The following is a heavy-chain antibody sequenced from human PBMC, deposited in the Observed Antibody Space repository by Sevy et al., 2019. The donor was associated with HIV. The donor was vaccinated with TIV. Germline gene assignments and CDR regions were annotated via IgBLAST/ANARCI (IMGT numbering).Heavy chain of an antibody. CDR2: IRQEGNEI. CDR3: ARCYFDL. CDR1: GFTFDTYW. Sequence: GGSLRLSCVASGFTFDTYWMQWVRQAPGQGLEWVANIRQEGNEIYYADSVKGRFTISRDNAKESVYLQMCNLRVEDTGIYYCARCYFDLWGQGTLVTVSS. V-gene: IGHV3-7*01. J-gene: IGHJ4*02.